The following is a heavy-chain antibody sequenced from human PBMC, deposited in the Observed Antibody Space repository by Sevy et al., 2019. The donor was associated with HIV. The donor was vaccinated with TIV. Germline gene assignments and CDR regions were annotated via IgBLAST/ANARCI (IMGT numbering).Heavy chain of an antibody. D-gene: IGHD3-10*01. CDR3: AAPLWFCELYYGMDV. V-gene: IGHV1-58*01. Sequence: ASVKVSCKASGFTFTSSAVQWVRQARGQRLEWIGWIVVGSGNTNYAQKFQERVTITRDMSTSTAYMELSSLRSEDTAVYYCAAPLWFCELYYGMDVWGQGTTVTVSS. J-gene: IGHJ6*02. CDR2: IVVGSGNT. CDR1: GFTFTSSA.